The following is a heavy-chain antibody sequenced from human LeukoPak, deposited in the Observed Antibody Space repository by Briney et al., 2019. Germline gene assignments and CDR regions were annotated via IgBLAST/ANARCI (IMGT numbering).Heavy chain of an antibody. V-gene: IGHV1-24*01. CDR1: GYTLTELS. D-gene: IGHD1-26*01. Sequence: ASVKVSCKVSGYTLTELSMHWVRQAPGKGLEWMGGFDPEDGETIYAQKFQGRVTMTEDTSTDTAYMELSSLRSEDTAVYYCATDPSGSYTPAHAFDIWGQGTMVTVSS. J-gene: IGHJ3*02. CDR3: ATDPSGSYTPAHAFDI. CDR2: FDPEDGET.